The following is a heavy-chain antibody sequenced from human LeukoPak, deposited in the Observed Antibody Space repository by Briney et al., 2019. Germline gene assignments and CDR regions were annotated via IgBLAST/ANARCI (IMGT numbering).Heavy chain of an antibody. D-gene: IGHD1-26*01. V-gene: IGHV3-23*01. CDR1: GFTFSIYG. CDR2: ISDNGGNT. J-gene: IGHJ4*02. CDR3: ARDSSGSLDY. Sequence: GGSLRLSCAASGFTFSIYGMGWVRQAPGKGLEWVSSISDNGGNTYYADSAKGRFTISRDNSKNSLYLQMNSLRTEDTALYYCARDSSGSLDYWGQGTLVTVSS.